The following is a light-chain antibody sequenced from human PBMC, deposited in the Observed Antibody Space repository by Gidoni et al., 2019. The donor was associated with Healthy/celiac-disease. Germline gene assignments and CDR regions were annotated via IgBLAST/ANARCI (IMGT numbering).Light chain of an antibody. CDR3: QSYDSSLSGSYVV. V-gene: IGLV1-40*01. CDR2: GNS. J-gene: IGLJ2*01. CDR1: SSNIGAGYD. Sequence: QSVLTQPPSVSGAPGQRVTISCTGSSSNIGAGYDVHWYQQLPGTATKLLIYGNSSRPSGVPDRFSGSKSGTSASLAITGLQAEDEADYYCQSYDSSLSGSYVVFGGGTKLTVL.